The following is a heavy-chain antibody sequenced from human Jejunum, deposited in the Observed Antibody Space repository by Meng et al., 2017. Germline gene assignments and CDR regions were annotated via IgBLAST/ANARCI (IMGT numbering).Heavy chain of an antibody. V-gene: IGHV3-23*01. CDR2: IKSNGDKT. D-gene: IGHD3-22*01. Sequence: GESLKISCAASGFTFSSYAMSWVRQSPGKGLEWVAAIKSNGDKTYFADSVKGRFTVSRDTSKNTVDLQMNSLRAEDKAVYYCAKTGGRRNGYYCFGGWAQGTLVTVSS. CDR3: AKTGGRRNGYYCFGG. CDR1: GFTFSSYA. J-gene: IGHJ4*02.